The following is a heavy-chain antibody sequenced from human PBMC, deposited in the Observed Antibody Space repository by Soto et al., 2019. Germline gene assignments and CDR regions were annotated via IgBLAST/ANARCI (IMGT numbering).Heavy chain of an antibody. CDR3: ARERPYYLGSGSYMDAFDL. V-gene: IGHV3-33*01. Sequence: QVQLVESGGGVVQPGRSLRLSCAASGFTFSSYGMHWVRQAPGKGLEWVAVIWYDGSNKYYADSVKGRFTISRDNSKNSLYLQMNSLRAEDTAVYYCARERPYYLGSGSYMDAFDLWGQGTTVTVSS. CDR1: GFTFSSYG. CDR2: IWYDGSNK. D-gene: IGHD3-10*01. J-gene: IGHJ3*01.